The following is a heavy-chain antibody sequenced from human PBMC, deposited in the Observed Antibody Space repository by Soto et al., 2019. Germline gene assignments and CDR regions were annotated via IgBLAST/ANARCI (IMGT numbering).Heavy chain of an antibody. CDR2: IYYSGST. J-gene: IGHJ4*02. CDR3: ARHNYGSGSTYFTY. Sequence: SETLSLTCTVSGGSISSYYWSWIRQPPGKGLEWIGYIYYSGSTNYNPSLKSRVTISVDTSKNQFSLKLNSMTAADTAVYYCARHNYGSGSTYFTYLDQRTLFTVSS. D-gene: IGHD3-10*01. V-gene: IGHV4-59*08. CDR1: GGSISSYY.